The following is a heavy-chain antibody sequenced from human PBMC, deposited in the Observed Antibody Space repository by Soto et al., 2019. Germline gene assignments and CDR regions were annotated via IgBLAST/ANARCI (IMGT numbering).Heavy chain of an antibody. Sequence: SVKVSCKASGGTFSSYAISWVRQAPGQGLEWMGGIIPIFGTANYAQKFQGRVTITADESTSTAYMELSSLRSEDTAVYYCARRPGYSYGQNWFDPWGQGTLVTVSS. CDR2: IIPIFGTA. D-gene: IGHD5-18*01. CDR1: GGTFSSYA. CDR3: ARRPGYSYGQNWFDP. V-gene: IGHV1-69*13. J-gene: IGHJ5*02.